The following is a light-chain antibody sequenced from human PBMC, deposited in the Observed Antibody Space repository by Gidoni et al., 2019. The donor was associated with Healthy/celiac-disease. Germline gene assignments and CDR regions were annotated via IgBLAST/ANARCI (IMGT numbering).Light chain of an antibody. J-gene: IGKJ3*01. CDR1: RSLVYSDGNTY. V-gene: IGKV2-30*01. Sequence: DVVMTQSPLSLPVTLGQPASISCRSSRSLVYSDGNTYLNWFQQRPGQSPRRLIYKVSTRDSGVPDRFSGSGSGTDFTLKISRVEAEDVGVYYCMQGTHWPPFTCGPGTKVDIK. CDR2: KVS. CDR3: MQGTHWPPFT.